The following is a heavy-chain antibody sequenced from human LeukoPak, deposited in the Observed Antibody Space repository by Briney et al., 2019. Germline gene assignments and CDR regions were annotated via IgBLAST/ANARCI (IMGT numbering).Heavy chain of an antibody. V-gene: IGHV1-2*02. CDR3: ARGLGSYDSSGYYYWFDP. Sequence: ASVKVSCKASGYTFTGYYMHWVRQAPGQGLEWMGWINPNSGGTNYAQKFQGRVTMTRDTSISTAYMELSRLRSDDTAVYYCARGLGSYDSSGYYYWFDPWGQGTLVTVSS. CDR2: INPNSGGT. CDR1: GYTFTGYY. D-gene: IGHD3-22*01. J-gene: IGHJ5*02.